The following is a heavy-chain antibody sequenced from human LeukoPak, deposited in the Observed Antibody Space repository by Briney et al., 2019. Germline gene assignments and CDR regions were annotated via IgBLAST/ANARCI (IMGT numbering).Heavy chain of an antibody. D-gene: IGHD3-10*01. V-gene: IGHV3-30*02. CDR2: IRYDGSNK. CDR3: AKDTYYYGSGSYGAFDI. J-gene: IGHJ3*02. Sequence: GGSLRLSCAASGFTFSSYGMNWVRQAPGKGLEWVAFIRYDGSNKYYADSVKGRFTISRDNSKKMLYLQMNSLRAEDTAVYYCAKDTYYYGSGSYGAFDIWGQGTMVTVSS. CDR1: GFTFSSYG.